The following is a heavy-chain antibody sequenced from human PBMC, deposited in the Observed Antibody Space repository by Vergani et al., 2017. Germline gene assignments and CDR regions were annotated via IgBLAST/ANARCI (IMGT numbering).Heavy chain of an antibody. Sequence: EVQLLESGGGLVQPGWSLRLSCAASGFTFSSYAMSWVRQAPGKGLEWVSAISGSGGSTYYADSVKGRFTISRDNSKNTLYLQMNSLRAEDTAVYYCAKVCSGAYYYYYMDVWGKGTTVTVSS. CDR3: AKVCSGAYYYYYMDV. CDR2: ISGSGGST. D-gene: IGHD3-10*02. V-gene: IGHV3-23*01. CDR1: GFTFSSYA. J-gene: IGHJ6*03.